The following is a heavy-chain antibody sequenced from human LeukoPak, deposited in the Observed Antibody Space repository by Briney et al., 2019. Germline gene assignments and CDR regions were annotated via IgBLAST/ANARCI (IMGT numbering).Heavy chain of an antibody. Sequence: SETLSLTCTVSGGSISSYYWSWIRQPPGKGLEWIGEIYHSGSTNYNPSLKSRVTISVDKSKNQFSLKLSSVTAADTAVYYCASGVSSGSNDYWGQGTLVTVSS. CDR1: GGSISSYY. CDR2: IYHSGST. D-gene: IGHD3-22*01. V-gene: IGHV4-59*12. J-gene: IGHJ4*02. CDR3: ASGVSSGSNDY.